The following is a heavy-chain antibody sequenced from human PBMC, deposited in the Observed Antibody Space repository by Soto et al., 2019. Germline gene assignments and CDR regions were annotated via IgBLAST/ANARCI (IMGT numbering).Heavy chain of an antibody. Sequence: PSETLSLTCTVSGGSISSYYWSWIRQPPGKGLEWIGYIYYSGSTNYNPSLKSRVTISVDTSKNQFSLKLSSVTAADTAVYYCARRPPRYCSGGSCSVYFDYWGQGTLVTAPQ. D-gene: IGHD2-15*01. CDR3: ARRPPRYCSGGSCSVYFDY. J-gene: IGHJ4*02. V-gene: IGHV4-59*08. CDR2: IYYSGST. CDR1: GGSISSYY.